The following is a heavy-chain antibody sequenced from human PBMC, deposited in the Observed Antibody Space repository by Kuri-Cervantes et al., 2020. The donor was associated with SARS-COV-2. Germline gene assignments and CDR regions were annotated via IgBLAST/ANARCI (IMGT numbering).Heavy chain of an antibody. CDR3: ARVGDPLDTAMAPGIHDAFDI. J-gene: IGHJ3*02. D-gene: IGHD5-18*01. Sequence: SETLSLTCVVSGYSISSGYYWGWIRQPPGKGLEWIGNIYYSGTTYYNPSLKSRATISVDTSKNQFSLKLSSVTAADTAVYYCARVGDPLDTAMAPGIHDAFDIWGQGTMVTVSS. CDR1: GYSISSGYY. CDR2: IYYSGTT. V-gene: IGHV4-38-2*01.